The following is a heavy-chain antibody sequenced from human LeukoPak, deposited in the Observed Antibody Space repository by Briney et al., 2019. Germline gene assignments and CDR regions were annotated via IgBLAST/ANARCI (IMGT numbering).Heavy chain of an antibody. CDR1: GGSISSYY. J-gene: IGHJ6*03. CDR3: TRGSIAYYYMDV. V-gene: IGHV4-59*01. CDR2: IYYSGST. D-gene: IGHD3-22*01. Sequence: SETLSLTCTVSGGSISSYYWTWIRQPPGKGLEWIGYIYYSGSTNYNPSLKSRVTISVDTSKNQFSLKLSSVTAADTAVYYCTRGSIAYYYMDVWGKGTTVTISS.